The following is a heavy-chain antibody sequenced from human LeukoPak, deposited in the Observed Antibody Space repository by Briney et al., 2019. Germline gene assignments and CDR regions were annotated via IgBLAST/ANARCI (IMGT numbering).Heavy chain of an antibody. CDR1: GYTFTGYY. CDR3: ARVRGYCSSTSCYRNWFDP. V-gene: IGHV1-2*02. D-gene: IGHD2-2*01. J-gene: IGHJ5*02. Sequence: ASVKVSCKASGYTFTGYYMHWVRQAPGQGLEWMGWINPNSGGINYAQKFQGRVTMTRDTSISTAYMELSRLRSDDAAVYYCARVRGYCSSTSCYRNWFDPWGQGTLVTVSS. CDR2: INPNSGGI.